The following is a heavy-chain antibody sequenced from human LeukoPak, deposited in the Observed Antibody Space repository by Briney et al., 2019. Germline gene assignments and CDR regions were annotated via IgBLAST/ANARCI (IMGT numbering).Heavy chain of an antibody. J-gene: IGHJ3*02. V-gene: IGHV4-38-2*02. Sequence: SETLSLTCTVSGYSITSDYYWGWIRQTPGKGLEWIGSIYGSGSTFYNPSLKSRVTISVDTSKNHFSLKLTSVTAADTAMYYCARYGLLRLSEINAFHIWGQGTMVTVSS. CDR1: GYSITSDYY. CDR3: ARYGLLRLSEINAFHI. D-gene: IGHD5-18*01. CDR2: IYGSGST.